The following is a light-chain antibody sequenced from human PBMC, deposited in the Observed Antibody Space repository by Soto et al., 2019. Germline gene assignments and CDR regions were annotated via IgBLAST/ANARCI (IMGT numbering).Light chain of an antibody. CDR2: AAS. Sequence: AIQMTQSPSSLSASVGDRVTITCRASHDIRNDLGWYQQKPGKAPKLLIYAASTLQSGVPSRFRGSGSATDFTLTITTLQPEDFATYYCLQDYNYPLAFGQGTKVDIK. J-gene: IGKJ1*01. CDR3: LQDYNYPLA. CDR1: HDIRND. V-gene: IGKV1-6*01.